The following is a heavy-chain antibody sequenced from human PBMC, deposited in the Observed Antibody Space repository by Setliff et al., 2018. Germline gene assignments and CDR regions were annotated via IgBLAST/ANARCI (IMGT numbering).Heavy chain of an antibody. J-gene: IGHJ3*02. CDR1: GYTFTSYG. D-gene: IGHD3-22*01. V-gene: IGHV1-18*01. Sequence: GASVKVSCKASGYTFTSYGISWVRQAPGQGLEWMGWISAYNGNTNYAQKFQGRVTITADKSTSTAYMELSSLRSEDTAVYYCARDRRNYYDSSGYRAFDIWGQGTMVTVSS. CDR3: ARDRRNYYDSSGYRAFDI. CDR2: ISAYNGNT.